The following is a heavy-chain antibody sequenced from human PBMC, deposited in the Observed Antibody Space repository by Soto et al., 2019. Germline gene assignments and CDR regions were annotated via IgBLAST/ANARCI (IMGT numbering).Heavy chain of an antibody. V-gene: IGHV1-69*01. J-gene: IGHJ1*01. Sequence: QVQLVQSGAEVKKPGSSVKVSCKASGGTFSSYAISWVRQAPGQGLEWMGGIIPIFGTANYAQKFQGRVTITADESTSTAYMELSSLRSEDTAVYYCARCPPEPGIAVAGTVEYFQHWGQGTLVTVSS. D-gene: IGHD6-19*01. CDR3: ARCPPEPGIAVAGTVEYFQH. CDR1: GGTFSSYA. CDR2: IIPIFGTA.